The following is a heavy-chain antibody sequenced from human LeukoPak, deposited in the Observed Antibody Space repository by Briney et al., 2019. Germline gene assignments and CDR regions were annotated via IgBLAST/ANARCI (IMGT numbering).Heavy chain of an antibody. CDR2: ISGGTT. Sequence: GGSLRLSCTASGFTFGDYLMSWFRQAPGKGLKWIGFISGGTTEYAASVKGRFTISRDDSASIAYLQMNSLTTEDTAVYYCSRGSGWLSVYWGQGTLVTVSS. D-gene: IGHD6-19*01. V-gene: IGHV3-49*03. CDR1: GFTFGDYL. J-gene: IGHJ4*02. CDR3: SRGSGWLSVY.